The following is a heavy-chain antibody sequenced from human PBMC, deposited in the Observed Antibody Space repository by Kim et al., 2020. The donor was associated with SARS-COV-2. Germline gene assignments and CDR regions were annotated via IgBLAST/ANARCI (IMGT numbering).Heavy chain of an antibody. CDR2: INAANGYT. D-gene: IGHD2-2*01. J-gene: IGHJ5*02. Sequence: ASVKVSCKASGYTFTTYAMHWVRQAPGQGLEWMGWINAANGYTKYSRKFQGRVTITRDISASTAYMELSSLRSEDTAVYYCARDRGRYCTSTSCYDGGIYNSFDPWGQGTLVTVSS. CDR3: ARDRGRYCTSTSCYDGGIYNSFDP. V-gene: IGHV1-3*01. CDR1: GYTFTTYA.